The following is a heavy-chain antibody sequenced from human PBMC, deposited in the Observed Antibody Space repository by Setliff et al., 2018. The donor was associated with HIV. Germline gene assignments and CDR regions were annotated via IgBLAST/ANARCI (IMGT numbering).Heavy chain of an antibody. D-gene: IGHD3-16*01. CDR2: INQVESEK. Sequence: GGSLRLSCAASGFTFSSFWMSWVRQAPGKGLEWVANINQVESEKNYVDSVKGRFTISRDNAKNSLYLQMNSLGVEDTAIYFCVRGKRYAYTSGGLDVWGQGTTVTVS. J-gene: IGHJ6*02. CDR3: VRGKRYAYTSGGLDV. V-gene: IGHV3-7*01. CDR1: GFTFSSFW.